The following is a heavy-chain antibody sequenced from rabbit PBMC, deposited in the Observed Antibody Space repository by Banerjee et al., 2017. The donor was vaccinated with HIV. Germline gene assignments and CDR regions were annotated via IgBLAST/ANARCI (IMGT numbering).Heavy chain of an antibody. CDR3: ARGAYTNGWGFDL. D-gene: IGHD4-1*01. J-gene: IGHJ4*01. V-gene: IGHV1S40*01. CDR2: IGVGSSGTT. Sequence: QSLEESGGDLVKPGASLTLTCTASGFDFSNNVMCWFRQAPGKGLEWTACIGVGSSGTTYYASWAKGRFTISETSSTTVTLQMTSLTAADTATYFCARGAYTNGWGFDLWGPGTLVTVS. CDR1: GFDFSNNV.